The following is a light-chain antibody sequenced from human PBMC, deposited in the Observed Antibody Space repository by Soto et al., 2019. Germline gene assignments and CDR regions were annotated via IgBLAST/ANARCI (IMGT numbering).Light chain of an antibody. J-gene: IGLJ2*01. Sequence: QSVLTQPPSASGTPGQRVTISCSGSTSNIGSNTVNWLQQLPGTAPKLLIYTNNQRPSGVPDRFSGSKSGTSASLAISGLQSEDEADYYCAAWDDSLNVVVFGGGTKLTVL. CDR1: TSNIGSNT. CDR3: AAWDDSLNVVV. V-gene: IGLV1-44*01. CDR2: TNN.